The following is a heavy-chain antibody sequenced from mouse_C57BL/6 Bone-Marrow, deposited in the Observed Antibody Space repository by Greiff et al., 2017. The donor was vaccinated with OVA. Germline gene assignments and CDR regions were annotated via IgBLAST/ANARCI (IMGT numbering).Heavy chain of an antibody. CDR2: IHPNSGST. V-gene: IGHV1-64*01. CDR1: GYTFTSYW. CDR3: ARSTTVVADY. Sequence: VQLQQPGAELLKPGASVKLSCKASGYTFTSYWMHWVKQRPGQGLEWIGMIHPNSGSTNYNEKFKSKATLTVDKSSSTAYMQLSSLTSEDSAVYYCARSTTVVADYWGQGTTLTVSS. D-gene: IGHD1-1*01. J-gene: IGHJ2*01.